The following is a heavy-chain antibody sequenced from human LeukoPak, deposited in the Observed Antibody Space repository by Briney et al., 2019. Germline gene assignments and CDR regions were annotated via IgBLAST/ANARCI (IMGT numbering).Heavy chain of an antibody. J-gene: IGHJ3*02. Sequence: PGRSLRLSCAASEFAYGMHWVRQTPGKGPEWVAVISYDGSNKYYADSVKGRFTISRDNSKNTLYLQMNSLRAEDTAVYYCAKVIWSGYSPDAFDIWGQGTMVTVSS. CDR3: AKVIWSGYSPDAFDI. CDR2: ISYDGSNK. V-gene: IGHV3-30*18. D-gene: IGHD3-3*01. CDR1: EFAYG.